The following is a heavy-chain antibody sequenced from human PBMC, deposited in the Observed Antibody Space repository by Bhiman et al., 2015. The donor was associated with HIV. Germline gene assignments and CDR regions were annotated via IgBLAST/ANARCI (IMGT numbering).Heavy chain of an antibody. D-gene: IGHD3-10*01. V-gene: IGHV3-48*01. Sequence: EVQLVESGGGLVQPGGSPRLSCAASGFTFSSYSMNWVRQAPGKGLEWVSYISSSSSTIYYADSVKGRFTISRDNAKNSLYLQMNGLRAEDTAVYYCASGSGSVNFDYWGQGTLVTVSS. CDR3: ASGSGSVNFDY. CDR1: GFTFSSYS. CDR2: ISSSSSTI. J-gene: IGHJ4*02.